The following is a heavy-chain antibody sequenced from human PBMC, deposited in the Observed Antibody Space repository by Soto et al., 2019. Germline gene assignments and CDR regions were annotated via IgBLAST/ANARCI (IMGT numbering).Heavy chain of an antibody. J-gene: IGHJ5*02. D-gene: IGHD3-22*01. CDR1: GFTFSSYA. Sequence: GGSLRLSCAASGFTFSSYAMHWVRQAPGKGLEWVAVISYDGSNKYYADSVKGRFTISRDNSKNTLYLQMNSLRAEDTAVYYCAREIANWFDPWGQGTLVTVSS. CDR2: ISYDGSNK. CDR3: AREIANWFDP. V-gene: IGHV3-30-3*01.